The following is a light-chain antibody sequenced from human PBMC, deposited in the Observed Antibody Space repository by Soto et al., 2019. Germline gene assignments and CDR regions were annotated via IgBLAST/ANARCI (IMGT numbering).Light chain of an antibody. CDR2: GAS. Sequence: EIVLTQSPATLSLSPGERATLSCRASQSVSSSYLAWYQQKPGQAPRLLIYGASSSATGIPDRFSGSGSATDFTLTISRLEPEDFAVYYCQQYGSSPNTFGQGTKLEIK. CDR1: QSVSSSY. V-gene: IGKV3-20*01. CDR3: QQYGSSPNT. J-gene: IGKJ2*01.